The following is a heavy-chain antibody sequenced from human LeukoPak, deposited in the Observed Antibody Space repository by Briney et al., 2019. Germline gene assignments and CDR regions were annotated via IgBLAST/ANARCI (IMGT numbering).Heavy chain of an antibody. CDR2: IIPIFGTA. CDR1: GGTFSSYA. Sequence: SVNVSCKASGGTFSSYAISWVRQAPGQGLEWMGGIIPIFGTANYAQKFQGRVTITTDESTSTAYMELSSLRPEDTAVYYCARHFGTGDNFDYWGQGTLVTVSS. V-gene: IGHV1-69*05. J-gene: IGHJ4*02. D-gene: IGHD1-1*01. CDR3: ARHFGTGDNFDY.